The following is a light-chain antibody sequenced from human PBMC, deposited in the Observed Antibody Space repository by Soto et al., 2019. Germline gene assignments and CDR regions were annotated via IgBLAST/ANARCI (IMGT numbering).Light chain of an antibody. CDR3: MQALKTPHT. J-gene: IGKJ4*01. V-gene: IGKV2-28*01. CDR1: QSLLHSNGYNY. CDR2: LGS. Sequence: DIVMTQSPLSLPVTPGEPASISCRSSQSLLHSNGYNYLDWYLQKPGQSPQLLIYLGSNRASGVPDRFSGSGSGTDFTLKISRVEAEDVGVYYCMQALKTPHTFGGGTKVEIE.